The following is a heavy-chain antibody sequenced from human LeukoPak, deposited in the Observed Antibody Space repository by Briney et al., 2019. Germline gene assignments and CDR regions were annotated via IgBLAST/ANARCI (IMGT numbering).Heavy chain of an antibody. V-gene: IGHV3-30-3*01. CDR1: GFTFSSYA. CDR2: ISYDGSNK. D-gene: IGHD4-17*01. J-gene: IGHJ4*02. Sequence: GGSPRLSCAASGFTFSSYAMHWVRQAPGKGLEWVAVISYDGSNKYYADSVKGRFTISRDNSKNTLYLQMNSLRAGDTAVYYCARDGFKAAPTVTTLILHFDYWGQGTLVTVSS. CDR3: ARDGFKAAPTVTTLILHFDY.